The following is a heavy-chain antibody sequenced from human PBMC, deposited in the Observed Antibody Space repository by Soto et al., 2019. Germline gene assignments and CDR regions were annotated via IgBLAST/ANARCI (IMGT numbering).Heavy chain of an antibody. V-gene: IGHV1-18*01. D-gene: IGHD2-2*01. CDR3: AREPFCSTASCSQPHWFDP. Sequence: QVQLVQSGAEVKKPGASVKVSCKASGYTFPNYGISWVRQAPGQGLEWMGWISAYNGNTNYAQKFQGRVTMTTDTSTSTAYMELRSLRSDDTAVYYCAREPFCSTASCSQPHWFDPWGQGTLVTVSS. CDR1: GYTFPNYG. J-gene: IGHJ5*02. CDR2: ISAYNGNT.